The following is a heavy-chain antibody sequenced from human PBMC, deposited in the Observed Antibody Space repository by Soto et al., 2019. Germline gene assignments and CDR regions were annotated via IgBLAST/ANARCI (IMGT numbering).Heavy chain of an antibody. Sequence: QLQLQESGSGLVKPSQTLSLTCAVSGGSISSGGYSWSWIRQPPGKVLEWIGYISHSGSTDYNPSLKSRVTISVDRSKNQFSLKLSSVTAADTAVYYCSSFDSSGYYYYFDYWGQGTLVTVSS. CDR2: ISHSGST. CDR1: GGSISSGGYS. J-gene: IGHJ4*02. V-gene: IGHV4-30-2*01. CDR3: SSFDSSGYYYYFDY. D-gene: IGHD3-22*01.